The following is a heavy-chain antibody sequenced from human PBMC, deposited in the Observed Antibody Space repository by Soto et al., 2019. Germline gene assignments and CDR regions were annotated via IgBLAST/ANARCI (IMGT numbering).Heavy chain of an antibody. CDR3: ARGGSLYWYFDL. CDR1: GYTFTSYA. Sequence: QVQLVQSGAEVKKPGASVKVSCKASGYTFTSYAMHWVRQAPGQRLEWMGWINAGNGNTKYSQKFQGRVTITRDTSGSTAYMERSSLRSEDTAVYYCARGGSLYWYFDLWGRGTLVTVSS. V-gene: IGHV1-3*01. J-gene: IGHJ2*01. D-gene: IGHD1-26*01. CDR2: INAGNGNT.